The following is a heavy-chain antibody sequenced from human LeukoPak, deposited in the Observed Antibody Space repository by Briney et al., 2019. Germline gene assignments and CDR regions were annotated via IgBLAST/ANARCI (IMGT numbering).Heavy chain of an antibody. CDR3: AREIVVVVAASYDPFDI. J-gene: IGHJ3*02. CDR1: GFTFSSYS. CDR2: ISSSSSYI. Sequence: GVSLRLSCAASGFTFSSYSMNWVRQAPGKGLEWVSSISSSSSYIYYADSVKGRFTISRDNAKNSLYLQMNSLRAEDTAVYYCAREIVVVVAASYDPFDIWGQGTMVTVSS. V-gene: IGHV3-21*01. D-gene: IGHD2-15*01.